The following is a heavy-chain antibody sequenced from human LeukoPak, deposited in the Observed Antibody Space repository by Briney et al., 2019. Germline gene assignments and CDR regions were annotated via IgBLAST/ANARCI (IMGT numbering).Heavy chain of an antibody. Sequence: SETLSLTCTVSGGSISSGDYYWSWIRQPPGKGLEWIGYIYYSGSTYYNPSLKSRLTISGDTSKNQFSLRLSSVTAADTAVYYCARGTWSSSIDYWGQGTPVTVSS. D-gene: IGHD6-6*01. V-gene: IGHV4-30-4*01. CDR3: ARGTWSSSIDY. CDR2: IYYSGST. J-gene: IGHJ4*02. CDR1: GGSISSGDYY.